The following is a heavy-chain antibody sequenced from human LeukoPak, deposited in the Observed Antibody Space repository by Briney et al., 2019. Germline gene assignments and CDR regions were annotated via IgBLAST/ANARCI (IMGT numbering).Heavy chain of an antibody. CDR1: GFNFNNYD. J-gene: IGHJ4*01. Sequence: PGGSLRLSCAASGFNFNNYDMHWVRQAPGKGLEWVSALGSAGDTYYPDSVRGRFTISKETAKNSLYLQMTSLRDEDTAVYYCARDKDWAFDFWGHGTLVTVSS. D-gene: IGHD3/OR15-3a*01. CDR2: LGSAGDT. CDR3: ARDKDWAFDF. V-gene: IGHV3-13*01.